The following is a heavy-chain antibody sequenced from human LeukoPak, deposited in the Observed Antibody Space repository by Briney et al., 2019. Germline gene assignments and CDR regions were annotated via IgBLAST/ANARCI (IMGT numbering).Heavy chain of an antibody. CDR3: ASGYRGLRGAFDI. Sequence: SETLSLTCTVSGGSVSSGSYYWSWIRQPPGKGLEWIGYIYYSGSTNYNPSLKSRVTISVDTSKNQFSLKLSSVTAADTAVYYCASGYRGLRGAFDIWGQGTMVTVPS. V-gene: IGHV4-61*01. J-gene: IGHJ3*02. CDR1: GGSVSSGSYY. D-gene: IGHD6-13*01. CDR2: IYYSGST.